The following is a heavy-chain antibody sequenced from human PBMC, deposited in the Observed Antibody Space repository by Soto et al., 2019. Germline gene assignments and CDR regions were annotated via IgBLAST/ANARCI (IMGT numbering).Heavy chain of an antibody. V-gene: IGHV3-33*01. D-gene: IGHD1-7*01. Sequence: QTGGSLRLSCAASGFTFSSYGMHWVRQAPGKGLEWVAVIWYDGSNKYYADSVKGRFTISRDNSKNTLYLQMNSLRAEDTAVYYCARDQDSGSITGTNYWGQGTLVTVSS. CDR1: GFTFSSYG. CDR2: IWYDGSNK. J-gene: IGHJ4*02. CDR3: ARDQDSGSITGTNY.